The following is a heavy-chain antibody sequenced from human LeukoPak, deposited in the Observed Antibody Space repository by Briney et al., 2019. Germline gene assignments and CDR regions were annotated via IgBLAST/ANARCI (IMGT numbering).Heavy chain of an antibody. CDR3: ARVSGNNWDFDY. V-gene: IGHV4-59*01. D-gene: IGHD1-20*01. CDR1: GGSISSYY. CDR2: IYYSGST. J-gene: IGHJ4*02. Sequence: SETLSLTCTVSGGSISSYYWSWIRQPPGKGLEWIGYIYYSGSTNYNPSLKSRVTISVDTSKNQFSLKLSSVTAADTAVYYCARVSGNNWDFDYWGQGTLVTVSS.